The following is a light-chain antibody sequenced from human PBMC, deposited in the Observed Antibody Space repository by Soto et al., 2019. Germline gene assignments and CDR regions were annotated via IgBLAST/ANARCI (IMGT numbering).Light chain of an antibody. Sequence: EIVLTQSPGTLSMAPGERATLSCRASQSFSSTYLAWYQQKPGQAPRLLIYGASSRATGVPDRFSGSGSGTDLTLTISRLEPEDCAVYYCQHYGSSFPGTFGQGTRVDIK. J-gene: IGKJ1*01. CDR3: QHYGSSFPGT. CDR1: QSFSSTY. V-gene: IGKV3-20*01. CDR2: GAS.